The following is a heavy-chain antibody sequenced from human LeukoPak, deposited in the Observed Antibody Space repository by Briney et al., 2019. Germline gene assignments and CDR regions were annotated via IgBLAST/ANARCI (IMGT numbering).Heavy chain of an antibody. CDR3: ARGSWVRGGGRY. V-gene: IGHV3-48*03. Sequence: GALRLSYAASGFTFSSYETNWGRRAPGKGLGWVSYINSSGSTIYYTDSVKGRFTISRDNAKNSLYLQMNSLRAEDTAVYYCARGSWVRGGGRYWGQGTLVTVSS. CDR1: GFTFSSYE. CDR2: INSSGSTI. J-gene: IGHJ4*02. D-gene: IGHD3-10*01.